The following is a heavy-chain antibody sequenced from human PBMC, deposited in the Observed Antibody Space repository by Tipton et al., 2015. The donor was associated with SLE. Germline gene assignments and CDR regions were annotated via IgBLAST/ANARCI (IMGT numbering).Heavy chain of an antibody. V-gene: IGHV1-69*01. D-gene: IGHD1-26*01. CDR2: IIPIFATA. J-gene: IGHJ4*02. CDR1: GDTFSIYA. Sequence: QLVQSGAEVKKPGSSVRVSCKASGDTFSIYAISWVRQAPGQGLEWMGGIIPIFATANYAQRFQGRVTITADESTNTAYMELSSRRSEDTAVYYCAGEGRATVGAGPYDYGGQGTLVSVSS. CDR3: AGEGRATVGAGPYDY.